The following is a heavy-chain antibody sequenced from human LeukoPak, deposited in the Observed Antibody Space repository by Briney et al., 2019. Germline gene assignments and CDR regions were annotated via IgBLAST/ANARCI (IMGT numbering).Heavy chain of an antibody. CDR3: VRDGDAYDFDL. Sequence: PGGSLRLSCAASGFSIRGYWMHWVRQAPGKGLMWVLRIKSDGSWTNYADSVRGRFTISRDNAKNTLFLQMVGLRAEDTAIYYCVRDGDAYDFDLWGQGILVTVSS. CDR1: GFSIRGYW. D-gene: IGHD5-12*01. V-gene: IGHV3-74*01. J-gene: IGHJ4*02. CDR2: IKSDGSWT.